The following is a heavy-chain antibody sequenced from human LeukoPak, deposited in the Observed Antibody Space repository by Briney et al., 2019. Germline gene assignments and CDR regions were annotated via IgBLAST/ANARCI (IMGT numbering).Heavy chain of an antibody. CDR3: ARPFGVVISDAFDI. V-gene: IGHV3-33*01. D-gene: IGHD3-3*01. Sequence: GGSLRLSCAASGFIFSSYVMHWVRQAPGKGLEWVAVIWYDGSNKYYADSVKGRFTISRDNSKNTLYLQMNSLRAEDTAVYYCARPFGVVISDAFDIWGQGTMVTVSS. CDR2: IWYDGSNK. CDR1: GFIFSSYV. J-gene: IGHJ3*02.